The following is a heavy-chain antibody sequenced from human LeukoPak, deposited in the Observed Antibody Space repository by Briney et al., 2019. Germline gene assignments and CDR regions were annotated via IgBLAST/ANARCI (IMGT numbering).Heavy chain of an antibody. V-gene: IGHV1-24*01. CDR3: AAGEVGQLFDY. CDR2: FDLEDGET. J-gene: IGHJ4*02. D-gene: IGHD5-24*01. Sequence: ASVKVSCKVSGYALSELSMHWVRQAPGKGLDWMGGFDLEDGETIYVQKFQGRVTMTEDTSTDTAYMELSSLRSDDTAVYFCAAGEVGQLFDYWGQGTLVTVSS. CDR1: GYALSELS.